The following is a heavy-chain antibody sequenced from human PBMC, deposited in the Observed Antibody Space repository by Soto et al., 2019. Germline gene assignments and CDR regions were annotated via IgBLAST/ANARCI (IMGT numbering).Heavy chain of an antibody. CDR3: ARDVPAYCSGGSCYSGGWFDP. CDR2: ISSSSSYI. CDR1: GFTFSSYS. D-gene: IGHD2-15*01. J-gene: IGHJ5*02. Sequence: EVQLVESGGGLVKPGGSLRLSCAASGFTFSSYSMNWVRQAPGKGLEWVSSISSSSSYIYYADSVKGRFTIYRDNAKNSLYLQMNSLRAEDTAVYYCARDVPAYCSGGSCYSGGWFDPWGQGTLVTVSS. V-gene: IGHV3-21*01.